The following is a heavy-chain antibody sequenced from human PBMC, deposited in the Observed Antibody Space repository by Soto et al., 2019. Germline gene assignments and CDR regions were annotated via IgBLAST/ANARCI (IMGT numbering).Heavy chain of an antibody. V-gene: IGHV1-69*01. J-gene: IGHJ4*02. D-gene: IGHD3-10*01. CDR1: GGTFTTYA. Sequence: QMQLVQSGAEVKERVSSVKISCKTSGGTFTTYALTWVRQAPGQGLEWIGGIIPIFGIKNVAQRFQGRVTINADESLTTAYMEMTSLRSDDTAVYYCAKEAGDHWGQGTLVTVSS. CDR3: AKEAGDH. CDR2: IIPIFGIK.